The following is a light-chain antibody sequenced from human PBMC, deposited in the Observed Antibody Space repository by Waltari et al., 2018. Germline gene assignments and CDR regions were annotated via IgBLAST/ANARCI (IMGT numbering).Light chain of an antibody. CDR3: YSAADNTWV. CDR1: VLAKKN. V-gene: IGLV3-27*01. J-gene: IGLJ3*02. CDR2: KDT. Sequence: SYELTQPSSVSVSPGQTARLACSGDVLAKKNSARWFQRKPDKAPVILLYKDTERASEIPERFSGSQSGTTVTLTISGAQVEDEADYHCYSAADNTWVFGGGTKLTVL.